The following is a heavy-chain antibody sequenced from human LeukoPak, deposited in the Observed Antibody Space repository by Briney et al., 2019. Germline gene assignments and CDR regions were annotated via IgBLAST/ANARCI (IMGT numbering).Heavy chain of an antibody. CDR3: ARHWFRFGELDAFDI. CDR1: GYSFTSYW. Sequence: GESLKISCKGSGYSFTSYWIGWVRQMPGKGLEWMGIIYPGDSDTRYSPSFQGQVTISADKSISTAYLQWSSLKASDTAIYYCARHWFRFGELDAFDIWGQGTMVTVSS. CDR2: IYPGDSDT. V-gene: IGHV5-51*01. J-gene: IGHJ3*02. D-gene: IGHD3-10*01.